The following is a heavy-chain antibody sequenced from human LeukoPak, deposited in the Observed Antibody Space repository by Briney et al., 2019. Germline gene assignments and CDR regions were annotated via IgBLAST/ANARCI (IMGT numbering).Heavy chain of an antibody. CDR3: AKDMYYYDSSGYLDY. CDR2: IRYDGSNK. V-gene: IGHV3-30*02. Sequence: PGGSLRLSCEASGFTFSSYGMHWVRQAPGKGLEWVAFIRYDGSNKYYADSVKGRFTISRDNSKNTLYLQMNSLRAEDTAVYYCAKDMYYYDSSGYLDYWGQGTLVTVSS. J-gene: IGHJ4*02. CDR1: GFTFSSYG. D-gene: IGHD3-22*01.